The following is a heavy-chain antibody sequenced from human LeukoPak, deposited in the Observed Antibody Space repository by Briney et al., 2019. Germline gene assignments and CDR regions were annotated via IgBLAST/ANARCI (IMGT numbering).Heavy chain of an antibody. Sequence: PGGSLRLSCAASGFTFSSYSMNWVRQAPGKGLEWIGFTHESGSTNYNPSLKSRVTMSLDSSKNQFFLRLSSVTTADTAFYYCARSRGGYGDYGSWFDPWGQGTLVNVSP. J-gene: IGHJ5*02. D-gene: IGHD4-17*01. CDR1: GFTFSSYS. V-gene: IGHV4-59*01. CDR2: THESGST. CDR3: ARSRGGYGDYGSWFDP.